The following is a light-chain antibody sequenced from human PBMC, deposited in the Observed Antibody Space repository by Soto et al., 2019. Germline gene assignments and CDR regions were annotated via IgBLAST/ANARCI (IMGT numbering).Light chain of an antibody. J-gene: IGKJ4*01. CDR1: QSISNY. CDR2: KAS. V-gene: IGKV1-5*03. Sequence: DIKMTQSPSTLSASVGDRVTITCRASQSISNYLAWYQQKPGKAPKLLIYKASSLESGVPSRFSGSGSGTEFTLTISSLQPDDFASYYCQQYDSYLTFGGGTEVEIK. CDR3: QQYDSYLT.